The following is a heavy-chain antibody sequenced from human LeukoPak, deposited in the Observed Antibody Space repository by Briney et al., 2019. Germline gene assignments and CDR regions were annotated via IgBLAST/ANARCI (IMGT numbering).Heavy chain of an antibody. J-gene: IGHJ3*02. V-gene: IGHV1-2*06. CDR1: GYTFTSYG. CDR2: INPNSGGT. CDR3: AREGDYEAFDI. Sequence: GASVKVSCKASGYTFTSYGISWVRQAPGQGLEWMGRINPNSGGTNYAQKFQGRVTMTRDTSISTAYMELSRLRSDDTAVYYCAREGDYEAFDIWGQGTMVTVSS. D-gene: IGHD4-17*01.